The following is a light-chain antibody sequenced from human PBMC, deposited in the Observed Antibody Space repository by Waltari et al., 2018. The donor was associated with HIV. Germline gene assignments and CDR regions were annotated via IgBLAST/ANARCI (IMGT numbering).Light chain of an antibody. CDR3: QQYGSSPLT. CDR1: QSVSSSY. Sequence: ELVLTQSPGTLSLSPGERATLSCRASQSVSSSYLAWYQQKPGQAPRLLIYGASSRATDIPDRFSGSGSGTDFTLTISRLEPEDVAVYYCQQYGSSPLTFGGGTKVEIK. J-gene: IGKJ4*01. CDR2: GAS. V-gene: IGKV3-20*01.